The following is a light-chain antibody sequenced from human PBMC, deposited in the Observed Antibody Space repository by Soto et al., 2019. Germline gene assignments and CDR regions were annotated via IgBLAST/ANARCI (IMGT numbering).Light chain of an antibody. Sequence: EIVMTQSPATLSVSPGERATLSCRASQSVSSNLAWYQQKPGQPPRLLIYGASTRANGIPARFSGSGSGTEFTLTISSLQSEDFAVYYCQQYNNWPALTFGGGTKVEIK. J-gene: IGKJ4*01. CDR1: QSVSSN. CDR2: GAS. V-gene: IGKV3-15*01. CDR3: QQYNNWPALT.